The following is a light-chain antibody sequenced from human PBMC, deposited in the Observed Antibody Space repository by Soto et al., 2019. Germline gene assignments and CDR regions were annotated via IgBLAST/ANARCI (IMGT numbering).Light chain of an antibody. CDR1: SGHSSYA. CDR2: LNSDGSH. V-gene: IGLV4-69*01. J-gene: IGLJ3*02. CDR3: QTWGTGPWV. Sequence: QSVLTQSPSASASLGASVTLTCTLSSGHSSYAIAWHQQQPEKGPRYLMKLNSDGSHSKGDGIPDRFSGSSSGAERYLTISSLQSEDEADYYCQTWGTGPWVFGGGTKVTVL.